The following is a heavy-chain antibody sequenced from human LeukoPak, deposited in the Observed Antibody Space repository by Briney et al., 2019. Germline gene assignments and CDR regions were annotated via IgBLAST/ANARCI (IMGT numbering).Heavy chain of an antibody. CDR2: IYSGGST. J-gene: IGHJ4*02. Sequence: GGSLRLSCAASGFTVSSNYMSWVRQAPGKGLEWVSVIYSGGSTYYADSVKGRFTISRDNSKNTLYLQMNSLRAEDTAVYYCASGASGYLYFDYWGQGTLVAVSS. V-gene: IGHV3-53*01. D-gene: IGHD5-12*01. CDR3: ASGASGYLYFDY. CDR1: GFTVSSNY.